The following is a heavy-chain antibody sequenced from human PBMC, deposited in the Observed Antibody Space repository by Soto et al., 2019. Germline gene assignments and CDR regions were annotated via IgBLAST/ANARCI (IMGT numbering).Heavy chain of an antibody. V-gene: IGHV1-69*13. D-gene: IGHD2-21*02. CDR1: GGSFTSNA. J-gene: IGHJ1*01. Sequence: ASVKVSCKASGGSFTSNALSWVRQAPGQGLEWMGRIIPIFGTVDYAQRFQGRVTITADESTGTAYMELSSLRSEDTALYYCARVGEYCGGACPQYFQHWGQGTLVTVSS. CDR3: ARVGEYCGGACPQYFQH. CDR2: IIPIFGTV.